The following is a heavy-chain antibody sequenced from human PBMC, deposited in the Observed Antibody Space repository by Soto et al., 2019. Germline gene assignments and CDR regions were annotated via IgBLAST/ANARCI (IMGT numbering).Heavy chain of an antibody. D-gene: IGHD3-3*01. CDR1: GFTFTSYC. Sequence: APVKGSCKASGFTFTSYCIRWGRQAPGKGLEWMGWISAYNGNTNYAQKLQGRVTMTTDTSTSTAYMELRSLRSDDTAVYYCARANTIFGVVTNENWFDPWGQGTLVTVSS. V-gene: IGHV1-18*01. J-gene: IGHJ5*02. CDR3: ARANTIFGVVTNENWFDP. CDR2: ISAYNGNT.